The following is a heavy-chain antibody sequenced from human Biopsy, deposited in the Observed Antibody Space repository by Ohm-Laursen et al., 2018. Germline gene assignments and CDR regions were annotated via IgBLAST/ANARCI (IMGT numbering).Heavy chain of an antibody. CDR1: GGSINSYY. J-gene: IGHJ4*02. D-gene: IGHD3-10*01. CDR3: VRGGSGSFPFDY. CDR2: LFTSGTT. V-gene: IGHV4-4*07. Sequence: SETLSLTCTVSGGSINSYYWSWMRQPAGKGLEWIGRLFTSGTTNYSPSLNNRVTMSVDKSKNHFSLRLPSVTAADTAVYYCVRGGSGSFPFDYWGPGTLVTVSS.